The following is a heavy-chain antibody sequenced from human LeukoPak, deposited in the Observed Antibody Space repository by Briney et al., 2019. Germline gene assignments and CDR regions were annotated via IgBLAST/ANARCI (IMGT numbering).Heavy chain of an antibody. CDR2: IRYDGSNE. J-gene: IGHJ4*02. Sequence: GGSLRLSCATSGFTFSSYGMHWVRQAPGKGLEWVAFIRYDGSNEYYADSVKGRFTISRDNSKNTLYLQMNSLRAEDTAVYYCAKDSRGYSYDGATFDYWGQGTLVTVSS. V-gene: IGHV3-30*02. CDR1: GFTFSSYG. D-gene: IGHD5-18*01. CDR3: AKDSRGYSYDGATFDY.